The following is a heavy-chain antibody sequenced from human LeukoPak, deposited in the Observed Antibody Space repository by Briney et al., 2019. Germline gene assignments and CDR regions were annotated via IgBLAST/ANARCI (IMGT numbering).Heavy chain of an antibody. Sequence: KASETLSLTCAVYGGSFSGYYWSWIRQPPGKGLEWIGEINHSGSTNYNPSLKSRVTISVDTSKNQFSLKLSSVTAADTAVYYCAREGCSGGNCGPFDHWGQGTLVTVSS. D-gene: IGHD2-15*01. CDR1: GGSFSGYY. V-gene: IGHV4-34*01. CDR3: AREGCSGGNCGPFDH. J-gene: IGHJ4*02. CDR2: INHSGST.